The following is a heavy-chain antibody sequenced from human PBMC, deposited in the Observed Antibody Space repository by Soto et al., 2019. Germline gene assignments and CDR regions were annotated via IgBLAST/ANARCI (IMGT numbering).Heavy chain of an antibody. J-gene: IGHJ4*02. CDR2: IYYSGST. CDR3: ARSYPDYGDYGEFDY. CDR1: GGSIISGGYY. V-gene: IGHV4-31*03. D-gene: IGHD4-17*01. Sequence: SETLSLTCTVSGGSIISGGYYWIWIRQHPGKGLEWIGYIYYSGSTYYNPSLKSRVTISVDTSKNQFSLKLSSVTAADTAVYYCARSYPDYGDYGEFDYWGQGTLVTVSS.